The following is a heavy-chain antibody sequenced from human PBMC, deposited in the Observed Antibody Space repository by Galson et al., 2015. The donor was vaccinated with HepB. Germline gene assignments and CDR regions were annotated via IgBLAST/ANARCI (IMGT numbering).Heavy chain of an antibody. CDR1: GYTFTGYY. J-gene: IGHJ4*02. V-gene: IGHV1-2*06. D-gene: IGHD2-21*02. CDR3: ARENGGDSGGGGFDY. CDR2: INPNSGGT. Sequence: SVKVSCKASGYTFTGYYLHWVRQAPGQGLEWMGRINPNSGGTHFAQMFQDRVTMTRDTSMNTVYMQLGRLTSDDTAVYYCARENGGDSGGGGFDYWGQGTLLTVSS.